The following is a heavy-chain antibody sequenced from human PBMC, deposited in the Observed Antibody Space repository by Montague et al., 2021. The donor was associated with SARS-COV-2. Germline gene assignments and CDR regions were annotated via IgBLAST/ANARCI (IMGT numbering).Heavy chain of an antibody. J-gene: IGHJ4*02. CDR2: IYYSGST. V-gene: IGHV4-31*03. D-gene: IGHD3-3*01. CDR3: ARVVTIFGVGDTFDY. Sequence: TRSLTCTVSGGSISSGGYYWSWIRQHPGKGLEWIGYIYYSGSTYYXXXLKSRVTISVDTSKNQFSLKLSSVTAADTAVYYCARVVTIFGVGDTFDYWGQGTLVTVSS. CDR1: GGSISSGGYY.